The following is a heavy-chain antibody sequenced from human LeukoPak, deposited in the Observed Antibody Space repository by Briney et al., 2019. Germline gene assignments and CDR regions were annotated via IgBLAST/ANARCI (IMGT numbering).Heavy chain of an antibody. CDR1: GFTFSSYA. Sequence: GGSLRLSCAASGFTFSSYAMSWVRQAPGKGLEWVSAISGSGGSTYYADSVKGRFTISRDNSKNTLYLQMSSLRAEDTAVYYCAKDPARNYYDSSGYGRIDYWGQGTLVTVSS. D-gene: IGHD3-22*01. V-gene: IGHV3-23*01. CDR3: AKDPARNYYDSSGYGRIDY. CDR2: ISGSGGST. J-gene: IGHJ4*02.